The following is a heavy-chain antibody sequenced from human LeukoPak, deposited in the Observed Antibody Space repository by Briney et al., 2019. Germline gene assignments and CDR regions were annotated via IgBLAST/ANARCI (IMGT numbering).Heavy chain of an antibody. J-gene: IGHJ4*02. CDR3: ATWRTAKTGFDY. CDR1: GGSISNNNYY. Sequence: PSETLSLTCTVSGGSISNNNYYWAWIRQPPGKGLECIGSIYYSGSPYYNPSLKSRVTISVDTSKDQFSLRLSSVTAADTAVYYCATWRTAKTGFDYWGQGTLVTVSS. CDR2: IYYSGSP. V-gene: IGHV4-39*01. D-gene: IGHD1-1*01.